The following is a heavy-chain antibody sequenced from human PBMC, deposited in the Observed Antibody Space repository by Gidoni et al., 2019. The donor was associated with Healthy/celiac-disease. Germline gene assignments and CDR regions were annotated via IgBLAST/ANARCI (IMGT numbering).Heavy chain of an antibody. Sequence: QLQLVQSGPEVKKPGTSVKVSCKASGFTFTSSAVQWVRQARGKRLEWIGWIVVGSGNTNYAQKFQERVTITRDMSTSTAYMELSSLRSEDTAVYYCAADQRGYCSSTSCLPYYYYYGMDVWGQGTTVTVSS. CDR2: IVVGSGNT. J-gene: IGHJ6*02. V-gene: IGHV1-58*01. CDR3: AADQRGYCSSTSCLPYYYYYGMDV. D-gene: IGHD2-2*01. CDR1: GFTFTSSA.